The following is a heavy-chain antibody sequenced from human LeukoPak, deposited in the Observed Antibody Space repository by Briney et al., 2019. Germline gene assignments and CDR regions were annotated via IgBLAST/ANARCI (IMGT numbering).Heavy chain of an antibody. D-gene: IGHD3-10*01. CDR3: ARGAHYYGSGSYFRWFDP. V-gene: IGHV1-18*01. CDR2: ISAYNGNT. Sequence: ASVKVSCKASGYTFTSYGISWVRQAPGQGLEWMGWISAYNGNTNYAQKLQGRVTMTTDTSTSTAYMELRSLRSDDTAVYYCARGAHYYGSGSYFRWFDPWGQGTLVTVSS. CDR1: GYTFTSYG. J-gene: IGHJ5*02.